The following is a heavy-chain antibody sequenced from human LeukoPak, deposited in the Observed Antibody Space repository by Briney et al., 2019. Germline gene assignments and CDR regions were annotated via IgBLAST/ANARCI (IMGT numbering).Heavy chain of an antibody. CDR3: AKDLPGSRYYYYGMDV. V-gene: IGHV3-23*01. CDR1: GFTFSSYA. J-gene: IGHJ6*02. Sequence: GGSLRLSCAASGFTFSSYAMSWVRQAPGKGLEWVSAISGSGGSTYYADSVKGRFTISRDNSENTLYLQMNSLRAEDTAVYYCAKDLPGSRYYYYGMDVWGQGTTVTVSS. D-gene: IGHD6-13*01. CDR2: ISGSGGST.